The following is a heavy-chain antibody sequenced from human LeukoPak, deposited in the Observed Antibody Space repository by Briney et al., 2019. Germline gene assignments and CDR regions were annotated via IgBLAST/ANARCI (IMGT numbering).Heavy chain of an antibody. CDR2: IYYSGST. J-gene: IGHJ4*02. V-gene: IGHV4-30-4*08. Sequence: PSETLSLTCTVSGGSISSGDYYRSWIRQPPGKGLEWIGYIYYSGSTNYNPSLKSRVTISVDTSKNQFSLKLSSVTAADTAVYYCARQGYYYDSSGYSHWGQGTLVTVSS. CDR1: GGSISSGDYY. D-gene: IGHD3-22*01. CDR3: ARQGYYYDSSGYSH.